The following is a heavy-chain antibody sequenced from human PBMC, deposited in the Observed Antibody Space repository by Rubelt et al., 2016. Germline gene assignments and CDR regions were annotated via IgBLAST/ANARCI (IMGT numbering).Heavy chain of an antibody. CDR3: ATSFLWPNFEK. CDR1: GSSVSRDF. Sequence: EVRLVESGGGLIQPGGSVRLSCSASGSSVSRDFWSWVRQSPRKGLEWVSVIYSGGITYYADSVKGRFTISRDSSRNTLYLQMDSLRSDDSAVYYCATSFLWPNFEKWGQGTLVTVSS. D-gene: IGHD3-3*02. V-gene: IGHV3-53*01. CDR2: IYSGGIT. J-gene: IGHJ4*02.